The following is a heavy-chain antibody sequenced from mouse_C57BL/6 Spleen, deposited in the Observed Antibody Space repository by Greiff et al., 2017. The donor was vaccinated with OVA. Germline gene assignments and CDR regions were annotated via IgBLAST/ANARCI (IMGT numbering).Heavy chain of an antibody. CDR1: GFTFTDYY. CDR2: IRNKANGYTT. J-gene: IGHJ1*03. V-gene: IGHV7-3*01. D-gene: IGHD3-2*02. Sequence: DVKLVESGGGLVQPGGSLSLSCAASGFTFTDYYMSWVRQPPGKALEWLGFIRNKANGYTTEYSASVKGRFTISRDNSQSILYLQMNALRAEDSATYYCARLGDQGNWYFDVWGTGTTVTVSS. CDR3: ARLGDQGNWYFDV.